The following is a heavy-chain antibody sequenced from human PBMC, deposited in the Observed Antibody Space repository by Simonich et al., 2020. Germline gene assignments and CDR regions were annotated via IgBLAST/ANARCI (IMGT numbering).Heavy chain of an antibody. D-gene: IGHD1-1*01. J-gene: IGHJ3*02. V-gene: IGHV5-51*01. CDR3: ARQLNDFDI. Sequence: EVQLVQSGAEVKKPGESLKISCTGSGYSFTRYWLGWGRQMPGKGLEWMGINEPGDADTSYSPSFQGQVTISADKSSSTAYLQWSSLKASDTAMYYCARQLNDFDIWGQGTMVTVSS. CDR1: GYSFTRYW. CDR2: NEPGDADT.